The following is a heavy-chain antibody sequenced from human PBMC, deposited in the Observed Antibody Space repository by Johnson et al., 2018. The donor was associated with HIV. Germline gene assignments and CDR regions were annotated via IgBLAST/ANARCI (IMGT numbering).Heavy chain of an antibody. CDR1: GFIFSNAW. Sequence: EVQLVESGGGLVKPGGSLRLSCAASGFIFSNAWMSWVRQAPGKGLEWVGRIKSKTDGGTTDYAAPVKGRFTISRDDSKNMLYLQMNSLKTEDTAVYYCTTASGYYPVLDAFDMWGQGTMVTVSS. D-gene: IGHD3-22*01. V-gene: IGHV3-15*01. J-gene: IGHJ3*02. CDR3: TTASGYYPVLDAFDM. CDR2: IKSKTDGGTT.